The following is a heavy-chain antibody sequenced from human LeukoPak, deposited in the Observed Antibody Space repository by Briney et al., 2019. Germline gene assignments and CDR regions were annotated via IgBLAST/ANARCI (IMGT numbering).Heavy chain of an antibody. D-gene: IGHD4-11*01. CDR2: INHSGST. Sequence: KASETLSLTCAVYGGSFSGYYWSWIRQPPGKGLEWIGEINHSGSTNYNPSLKSRVTISVDTSKNQFSLKLSSVTAADTAVYYCARGYTRSSHYYYGMDVWGQGTTVTVSS. J-gene: IGHJ6*02. CDR1: GGSFSGYY. CDR3: ARGYTRSSHYYYGMDV. V-gene: IGHV4-34*01.